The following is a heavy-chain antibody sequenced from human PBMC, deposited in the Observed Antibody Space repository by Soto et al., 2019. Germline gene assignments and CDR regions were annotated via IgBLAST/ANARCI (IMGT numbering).Heavy chain of an antibody. CDR2: IKSRTENETT. J-gene: IGHJ4*02. V-gene: IGHV3-15*01. D-gene: IGHD2-2*01. Sequence: PGGSLRLSCAASGFTFSNAWLSWVRQGPGKGLEWLGRIKSRTENETTEYASPARGRFIISRDDSKNMLYLQLNSLKSEDTGVYYCVRVLPHANSRFDYCGQGIPVTVSS. CDR1: GFTFSNAW. CDR3: VRVLPHANSRFDY.